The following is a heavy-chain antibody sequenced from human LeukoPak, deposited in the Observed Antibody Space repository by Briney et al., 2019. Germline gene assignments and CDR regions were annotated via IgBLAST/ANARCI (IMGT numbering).Heavy chain of an antibody. CDR3: ARGASSSWYGSLFDY. J-gene: IGHJ4*02. V-gene: IGHV4-34*01. CDR2: INHSGSI. CDR1: GGSFSGYY. D-gene: IGHD6-13*01. Sequence: SETLSLTCAVYGGSFSGYYWSWIRQPPGKGLEWIGEINHSGSINYNPSLKSRVTISVDTSKNQFSLKLSSVTAADTAVYYCARGASSSWYGSLFDYWGQGTLVTVSS.